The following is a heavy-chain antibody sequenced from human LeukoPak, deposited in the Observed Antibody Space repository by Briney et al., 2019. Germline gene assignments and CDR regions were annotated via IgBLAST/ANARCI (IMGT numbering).Heavy chain of an antibody. D-gene: IGHD3-22*01. CDR3: ARERNDCYGSSGCVGDSYMDV. CDR1: GYTFTSYA. CDR2: INTNTGNP. Sequence: ASVKVSCKASGYTFTSYAMNWVRQAPGQGLEWMGWINTNTGNPTYAQGFTGRFVFSLDTSVSTAYLQISRLKADDTAVYYCARERNDCYGSSGCVGDSYMDVWGKGTTVTVSS. J-gene: IGHJ6*03. V-gene: IGHV7-4-1*02.